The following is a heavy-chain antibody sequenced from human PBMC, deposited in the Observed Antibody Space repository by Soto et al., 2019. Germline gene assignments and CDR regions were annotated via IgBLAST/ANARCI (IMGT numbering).Heavy chain of an antibody. J-gene: IGHJ5*02. CDR2: ISGSGGST. CDR3: AKEALIPISTSRHEGFDP. V-gene: IGHV3-23*01. D-gene: IGHD3-9*01. CDR1: GFTFSSYA. Sequence: GGSLRLSCAASGFTFSSYAVSWVRQAPGRGLEWVSAISGSGGSTYYADSVKGRFTISRDNSKNTLYLQMNSLRAEDTAVYYWAKEALIPISTSRHEGFDPGGQETLVTVSS.